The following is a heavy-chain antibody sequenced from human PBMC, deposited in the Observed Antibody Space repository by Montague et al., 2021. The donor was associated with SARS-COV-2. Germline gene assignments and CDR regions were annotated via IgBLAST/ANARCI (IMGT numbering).Heavy chain of an antibody. CDR3: ATTGVSGESGFDP. V-gene: IGHV4-61*09. Sequence: TLSLTCTVSGVSISSVTYYWSWIRQPAGKGLAWIGHVYTSGSTNYTPSLESPATLSVDTSKNHFSLKLRSVTAADTAVYFCATTGVSGESGFDPWGQGTLVAVSS. CDR1: GVSISSVTYY. J-gene: IGHJ5*02. CDR2: VYTSGST. D-gene: IGHD7-27*01.